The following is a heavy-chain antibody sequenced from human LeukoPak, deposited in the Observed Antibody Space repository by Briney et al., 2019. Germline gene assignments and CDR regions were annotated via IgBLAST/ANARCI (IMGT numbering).Heavy chain of an antibody. CDR3: ARDSSAAGSGGLFDP. CDR1: GGTFSSYG. V-gene: IGHV1-69*04. Sequence: SVKVSCKTSGGTFSSYGVSWVRQAPGQRLEWLGRIIPMFDITNYAQKFQGRVTVTADKATNTAYMELSSLISEDTAVYYCARDSSAAGSGGLFDPWGQGTQVTVSS. D-gene: IGHD6-13*01. J-gene: IGHJ5*02. CDR2: IIPMFDIT.